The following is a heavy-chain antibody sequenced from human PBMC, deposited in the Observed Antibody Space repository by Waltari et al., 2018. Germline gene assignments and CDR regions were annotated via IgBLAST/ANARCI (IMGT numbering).Heavy chain of an antibody. CDR3: ARRGMATIGSWDY. J-gene: IGHJ4*02. CDR2: IYPGDSDT. Sequence: EVPLVQSGAEVKKPGESLKISCTGSGSSLTSYWHGWVRQMPGKGLEWMGIIYPGDSDTRYSPSFQGQVTISADKSISTAYLQWSSLKASDTAMYYCARRGMATIGSWDYWGQGTLVTVSS. CDR1: GSSLTSYW. D-gene: IGHD5-12*01. V-gene: IGHV5-51*03.